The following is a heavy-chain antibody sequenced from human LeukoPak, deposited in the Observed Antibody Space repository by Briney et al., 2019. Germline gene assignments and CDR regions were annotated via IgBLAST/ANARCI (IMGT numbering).Heavy chain of an antibody. D-gene: IGHD5-12*01. CDR1: GFTFSSYG. V-gene: IGHV3-30*02. CDR2: IRYDGSNK. J-gene: IGHJ4*02. CDR3: ANNQGIVATSPPY. Sequence: GGSLRLSCAASGFTFSSYGMHWFRQPPGKGLGGVPFIRYDGSNKYYADSVKGRFTISRDNSKNTLYLQMNSLRAEDTAVYYCANNQGIVATSPPYWGQGTLVTVSS.